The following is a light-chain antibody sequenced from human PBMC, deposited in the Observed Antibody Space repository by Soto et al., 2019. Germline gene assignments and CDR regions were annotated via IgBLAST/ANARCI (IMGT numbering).Light chain of an antibody. J-gene: IGKJ1*01. CDR1: QSISNN. Sequence: EIVLSQCPAPLSRSHAERATRACRGSQSISNNLAWYQHKPDQAPRLVIYSAFTRATGIPARFSGSGSGTEFTLTISSLQSEDFAVYYCQQYNKWIPWTFGEGTNVDFK. CDR3: QQYNKWIPWT. CDR2: SAF. V-gene: IGKV3-15*01.